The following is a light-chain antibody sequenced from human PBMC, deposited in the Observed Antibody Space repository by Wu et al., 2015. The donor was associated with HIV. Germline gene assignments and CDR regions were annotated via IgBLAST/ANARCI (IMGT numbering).Light chain of an antibody. J-gene: IGKJ5*01. Sequence: IVLTQSPGTLSLSPGERATLSCRASQSVTSSYLAWYQQKPGQAPRLLIYGASSRATAIPDRFTGSGSGTDFTLTISRLEPEDFAVYYCQQYGGSPFTFGQGTRLDIK. CDR2: GAS. CDR3: QQYGGSPFT. V-gene: IGKV3-20*01. CDR1: QSVTSSY.